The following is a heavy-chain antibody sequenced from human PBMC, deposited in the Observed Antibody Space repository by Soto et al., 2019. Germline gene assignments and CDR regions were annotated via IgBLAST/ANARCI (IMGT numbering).Heavy chain of an antibody. D-gene: IGHD4-17*01. V-gene: IGHV4-39*02. J-gene: IGHJ4*02. CDR2: IDESGDS. Sequence: PSETLSLTCTVSGGPIRSSSHYWGWIRQSPGTGLEWIGSIDESGDSYYNPSLKSRVTIFVDTSKNQFSLKLISVTGADSAIYYRATEGRCVDCWRQVTLVAVSS. CDR1: GGPIRSSSHY. CDR3: ATEGRCVDC.